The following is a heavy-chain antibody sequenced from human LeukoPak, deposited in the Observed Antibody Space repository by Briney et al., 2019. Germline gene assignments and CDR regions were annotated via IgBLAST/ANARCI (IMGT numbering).Heavy chain of an antibody. Sequence: PGGSLRLSCAASGFTFSSYPMMWVCQAPGKGLEWLSAISDSGGSTYYADSVKGRFTISRDNYKNTLYLQLNSVRAEGTAVYFFAKDLRGAFEIWGQGTMVTVSS. CDR2: ISDSGGST. CDR3: AKDLRGAFEI. CDR1: GFTFSSYP. J-gene: IGHJ3*02. V-gene: IGHV3-23*01.